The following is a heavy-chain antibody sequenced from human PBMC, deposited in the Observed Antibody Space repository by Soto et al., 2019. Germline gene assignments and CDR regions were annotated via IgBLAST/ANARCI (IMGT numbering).Heavy chain of an antibody. Sequence: QVHLQQWGAGLLKPSETLSLTCAVSGASFSANYWTWIRQPPGKGLEWIGEINHSGSTNYDPSLTSRVTISVDTSNNQFSLKLISVTAADTAIYYCASARFDYWGQGSLVTVSS. CDR2: INHSGST. V-gene: IGHV4-34*01. J-gene: IGHJ4*02. CDR1: GASFSANY. CDR3: ASARFDY.